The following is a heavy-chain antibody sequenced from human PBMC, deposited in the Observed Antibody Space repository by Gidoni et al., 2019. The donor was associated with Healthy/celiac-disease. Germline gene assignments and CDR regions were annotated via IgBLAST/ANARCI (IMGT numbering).Heavy chain of an antibody. CDR2: ISWNSGSI. Sequence: KGLEWVSGISWNSGSIGYADSVKGRFTISRDNAKNSLYLQMNSLRAEDTALYYCAKADYGSGSSPLDYWGQGTLVTVSS. CDR3: AKADYGSGSSPLDY. D-gene: IGHD3-10*01. V-gene: IGHV3-9*01. J-gene: IGHJ4*02.